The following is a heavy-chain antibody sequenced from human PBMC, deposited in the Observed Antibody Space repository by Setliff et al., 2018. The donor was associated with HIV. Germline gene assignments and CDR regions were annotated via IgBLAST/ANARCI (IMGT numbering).Heavy chain of an antibody. CDR2: IYPDDSDT. D-gene: IGHD4-17*01. V-gene: IGHV5-51*01. CDR3: ARVVGSNGDLNFQH. J-gene: IGHJ1*01. CDR1: GYSFPTYW. Sequence: GESLKISCKGSGYSFPTYWIGWVRQMPGKGLEWMGIIYPDDSDTRYSPSFQGQVTISADKSTSTAYVQWSSLKASDTAIYYCARVVGSNGDLNFQHWGQGTLVTVSS.